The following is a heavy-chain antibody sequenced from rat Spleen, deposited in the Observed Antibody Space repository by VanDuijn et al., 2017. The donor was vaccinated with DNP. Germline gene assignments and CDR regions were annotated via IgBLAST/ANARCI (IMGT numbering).Heavy chain of an antibody. CDR2: ITYEGSST. CDR3: ARPQQNVINYGGYRNYFDY. Sequence: EVQLVESGGGLVQPGRSLKLSCAASGFTFSDYYMAWVRQAPKKGLEWVASITYEGSSTYYGDSVKGRFTISRDDAKSTLYLQMHSLRSEDTATYYCARPQQNVINYGGYRNYFDYWGQGVMVTVSS. D-gene: IGHD1-11*01. CDR1: GFTFSDYY. J-gene: IGHJ2*01. V-gene: IGHV5-22*01.